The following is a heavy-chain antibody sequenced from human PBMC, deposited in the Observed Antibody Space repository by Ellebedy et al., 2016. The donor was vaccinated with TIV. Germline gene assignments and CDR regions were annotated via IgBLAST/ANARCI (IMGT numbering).Heavy chain of an antibody. CDR3: ARWEGYGGTFQGPFDW. D-gene: IGHD4/OR15-4a*01. CDR1: GGSFSRSA. CDR2: IIPILGIA. Sequence: AASVKVSCKTSGGSFSRSAINWVRKAPGQGLEWMGRIIPILGIANYAEEFQGRVTITADKFTSTAYMELRSLRFEDTAVYYCARWEGYGGTFQGPFDWWGQGTLVTVSP. J-gene: IGHJ4*02. V-gene: IGHV1-69*04.